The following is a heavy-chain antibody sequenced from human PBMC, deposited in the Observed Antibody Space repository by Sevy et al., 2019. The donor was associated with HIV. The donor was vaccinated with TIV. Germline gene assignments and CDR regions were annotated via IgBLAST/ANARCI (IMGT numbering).Heavy chain of an antibody. CDR3: ASTAKTTVINDAFDI. CDR1: GYTLTELS. V-gene: IGHV1-24*01. D-gene: IGHD4-17*01. J-gene: IGHJ3*02. Sequence: ASVKVSCKVSGYTLTELSMHWVRQAPGKGLEWMGGFDPEDGETIYAQKFQGRVTMTEETSTDTAYMELSSLRSEDTAGYYCASTAKTTVINDAFDIWGQGTMVTVSS. CDR2: FDPEDGET.